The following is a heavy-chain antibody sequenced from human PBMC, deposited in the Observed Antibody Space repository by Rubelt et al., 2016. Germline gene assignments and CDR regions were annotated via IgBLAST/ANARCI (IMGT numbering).Heavy chain of an antibody. J-gene: IGHJ5*02. D-gene: IGHD5-12*01. CDR1: GYSFKRYA. Sequence: QVQLVQSGAEVKEPGASIKVSCKTSGYSFKRYAISWVRQAPGQGLEWMGWISAYNGNTNYAQKPQGRVTMTTDTSTSTAYMELRSLRFDDTAVVYCARVPTTRFTSTGWFDPWCQGTLVTVSS. V-gene: IGHV1-18*01. CDR3: ARVPTTRFTSTGWFDP. CDR2: ISAYNGNT.